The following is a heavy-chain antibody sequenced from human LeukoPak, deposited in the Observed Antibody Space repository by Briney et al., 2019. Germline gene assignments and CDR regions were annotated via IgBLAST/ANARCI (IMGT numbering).Heavy chain of an antibody. Sequence: GGSLRPSCVASGFPFSSYWMTWGRQAPGKGLEWVANIKQDGSKKSYVDSVKGRFTISRDNAKNSLYLQMNSLRAEDTAIYYCTRVGYIDEGIDYWGQGTLVTVSS. CDR2: IKQDGSKK. CDR3: TRVGYIDEGIDY. V-gene: IGHV3-7*04. D-gene: IGHD5-24*01. J-gene: IGHJ4*02. CDR1: GFPFSSYW.